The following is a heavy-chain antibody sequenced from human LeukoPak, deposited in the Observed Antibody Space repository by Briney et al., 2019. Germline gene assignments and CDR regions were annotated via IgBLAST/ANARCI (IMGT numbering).Heavy chain of an antibody. D-gene: IGHD2-2*01. CDR2: ISYSGST. Sequence: PSETLSLTCTVSGGSIGSYYWSWIRRPPGKGLEWVGYISYSGSTNYNPSLKSRVSISVDTSKNQFSLKLTSVTAADTAVYYCARERGCSSTSCSCGMDVWGQGTTVTVSS. V-gene: IGHV4-59*01. CDR3: ARERGCSSTSCSCGMDV. CDR1: GGSIGSYY. J-gene: IGHJ6*02.